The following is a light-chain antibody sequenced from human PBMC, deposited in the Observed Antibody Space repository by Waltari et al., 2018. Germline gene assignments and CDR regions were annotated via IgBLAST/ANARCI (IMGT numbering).Light chain of an antibody. CDR3: AAWDDSLGGHFV. CDR1: LSNIGANF. CDR2: RND. Sequence: QSVLTQPPSASGTPGQSVTTSCSGSLSNIGANFVYWYQQVPGTAPKILIYRNDQRPSGVPDRFSASKSGSSASLAISGLRSEDEADYFCAAWDDSLGGHFVFGTGTKVIV. J-gene: IGLJ1*01. V-gene: IGLV1-47*01.